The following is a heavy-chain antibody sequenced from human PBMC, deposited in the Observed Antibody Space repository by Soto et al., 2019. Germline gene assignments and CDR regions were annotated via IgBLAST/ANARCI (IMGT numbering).Heavy chain of an antibody. CDR3: ARGIGYCSPCNYYEMDV. CDR1: GGTFSSYA. D-gene: IGHD2-15*01. V-gene: IGHV1-69*13. J-gene: IGHJ6*02. Sequence: GASVKVSCKASGGTFSSYAISWGRQAPGQGVEWMGGIIPIFGTANYAQKFQGRVTITADESTSTAYMELYSLRSEDTAVYYCARGIGYCSPCNYYEMDVWGQGTTVTVSS. CDR2: IIPIFGTA.